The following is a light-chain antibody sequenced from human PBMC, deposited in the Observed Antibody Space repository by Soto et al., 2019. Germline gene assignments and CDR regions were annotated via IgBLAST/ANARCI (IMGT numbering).Light chain of an antibody. V-gene: IGKV3-15*01. CDR1: QSINRD. CDR3: HQYNKWPPRYT. CDR2: GAS. J-gene: IGKJ2*01. Sequence: EIVMTQSPATLSVSPGERATLSCRASQSINRDLAWYQQTPGQAPRLLIYGASTRATGIPTRFSGSGSGTDFTLTISSLQSEDFAVYYCHQYNKWPPRYTFGQGTKLEIK.